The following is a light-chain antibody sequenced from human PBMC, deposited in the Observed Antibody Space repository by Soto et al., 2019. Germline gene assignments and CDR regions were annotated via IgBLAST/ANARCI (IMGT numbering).Light chain of an antibody. CDR1: SSHIGSNT. J-gene: IGLJ1*01. V-gene: IGLV1-44*01. CDR3: GTWDDSLNSYG. Sequence: QSVLTKPPSVAGTPAQRVTISCSGSSSHIGSNTVNWYRQLPGEAPRLLIYSNNQRPSGVPDRFSGSKSGTSASLAISGLQSEDAADYYCGTWDDSLNSYGFGTGTKLTVL. CDR2: SNN.